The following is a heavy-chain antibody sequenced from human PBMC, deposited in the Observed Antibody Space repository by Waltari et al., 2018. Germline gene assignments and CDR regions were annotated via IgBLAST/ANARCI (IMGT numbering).Heavy chain of an antibody. CDR3: AKDQKVGATTWGVDY. V-gene: IGHV3-30*02. CDR2: IRYDGSNK. J-gene: IGHJ4*02. D-gene: IGHD1-26*01. CDR1: GFTFSSYG. Sequence: QVQLVESGGGVVQPGGSLRLSCAASGFTFSSYGMTWVRQAPGKGLEWVAFIRYDGSNKYYADSVKGRFTISRDNSKNTLYLQMNSLRAEDTAVYYCAKDQKVGATTWGVDYWGQGTLVTVSS.